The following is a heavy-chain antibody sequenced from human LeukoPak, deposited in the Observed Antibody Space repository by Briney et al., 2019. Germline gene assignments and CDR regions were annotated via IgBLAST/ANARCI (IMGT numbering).Heavy chain of an antibody. CDR3: ARDMLVTGAFDI. D-gene: IGHD2-8*01. J-gene: IGHJ3*02. Sequence: PSETLSLTCTVSGGSISSYYWSWIRQPPGKGLEWNGYIYYSGSTNYNPSLKSRVTISVDTSKNQFSLKLSSVTAADTGVYYCARDMLVTGAFDIWGQGTMVTVSS. CDR1: GGSISSYY. CDR2: IYYSGST. V-gene: IGHV4-59*01.